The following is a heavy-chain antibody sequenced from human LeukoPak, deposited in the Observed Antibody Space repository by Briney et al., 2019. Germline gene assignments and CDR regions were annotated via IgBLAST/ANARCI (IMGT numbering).Heavy chain of an antibody. CDR2: IYTSGST. CDR1: GGSSNNYY. J-gene: IGHJ4*02. CDR3: ARESGYYYDTSGYTFDY. V-gene: IGHV4-4*07. Sequence: SETLSPTCTVSGGSSNNYYWSWIRQSAGKGLEWIGRIYTSGSTNYNPSLKSRVSMSVDTSKNQFSLRLRSVTAADTAMYYCARESGYYYDTSGYTFDYWGQGILVTVSS. D-gene: IGHD3-22*01.